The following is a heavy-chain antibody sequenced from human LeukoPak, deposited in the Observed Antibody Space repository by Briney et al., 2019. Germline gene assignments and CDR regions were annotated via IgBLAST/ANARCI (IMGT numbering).Heavy chain of an antibody. D-gene: IGHD2-21*01. J-gene: IGHJ5*02. CDR1: GGTFSSYA. Sequence: VASVKVSCKASGGTFSSYANSWVRQAPGQGLEWMGGIIPIFGTANYAQKFQGRVTITADESTSTAYMELSSLRSEDTAVYYCARYTYCGGDCYSGNWFDPWGQGTLVTVSS. V-gene: IGHV1-69*13. CDR2: IIPIFGTA. CDR3: ARYTYCGGDCYSGNWFDP.